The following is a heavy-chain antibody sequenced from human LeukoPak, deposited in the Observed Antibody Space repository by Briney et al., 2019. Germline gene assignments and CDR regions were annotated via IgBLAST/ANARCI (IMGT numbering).Heavy chain of an antibody. CDR3: AKLVANGWDHDY. CDR1: GFTFTTYS. V-gene: IGHV3-23*01. Sequence: PGGSLRLSCAASGFTFTTYSMTWVRQAPGKGLEWVSAISGSGGSTYYADSVKGRFTISRDNSKNTLYLQMNSLRAEDTAVYYCAKLVANGWDHDYWGQGTLVTVSS. D-gene: IGHD6-19*01. J-gene: IGHJ4*02. CDR2: ISGSGGST.